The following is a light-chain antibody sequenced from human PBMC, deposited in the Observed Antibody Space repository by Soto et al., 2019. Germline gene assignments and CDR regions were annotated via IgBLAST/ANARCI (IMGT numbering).Light chain of an antibody. CDR2: EVS. J-gene: IGLJ2*01. CDR1: SSDVGGYNY. CDR3: SSYTSSSTVV. Sequence: QSALIQPASVSGSPGQSITISCTGTSSDVGGYNYVSWYQQHPGKAPKHMIYEVSNRPSGVSNRFSGSKSGNTASLTISGLQAEDEADYYCSSYTSSSTVVFGGGTKLTVL. V-gene: IGLV2-14*01.